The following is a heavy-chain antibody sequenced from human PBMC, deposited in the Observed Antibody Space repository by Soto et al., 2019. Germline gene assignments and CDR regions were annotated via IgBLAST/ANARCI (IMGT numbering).Heavy chain of an antibody. CDR2: IFSRGTP. Sequence: GRSLETLSLTCTVSGVSITDYHWSWIRQSPGRGLEWIGYIFSRGTPNYNPSLKSRVTISVDTSRNQFSLKLNSLTAADTAMYFCAKRFGDYVGWFDPWGQGALVTVSS. J-gene: IGHJ5*02. CDR1: GVSITDYH. CDR3: AKRFGDYVGWFDP. D-gene: IGHD4-17*01. V-gene: IGHV4-59*01.